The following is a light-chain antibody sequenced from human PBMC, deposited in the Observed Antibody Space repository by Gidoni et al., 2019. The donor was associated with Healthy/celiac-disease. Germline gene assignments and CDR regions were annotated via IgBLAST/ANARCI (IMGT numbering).Light chain of an antibody. V-gene: IGKV1-33*01. Sequence: IHMTQSPSSLSASVGDRVTITCQASPDISNYLNWYQQKPGKAPKLLIYDASNLETGVPSRFSGSGSGTDFTFTISSLQPEDIATYYCQQYDNLPLTFGGGTKVEIK. CDR2: DAS. J-gene: IGKJ4*01. CDR1: PDISNY. CDR3: QQYDNLPLT.